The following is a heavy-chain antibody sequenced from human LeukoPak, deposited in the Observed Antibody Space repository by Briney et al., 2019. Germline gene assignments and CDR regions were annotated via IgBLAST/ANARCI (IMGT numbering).Heavy chain of an antibody. CDR3: ARERIGNYYYYMDV. Sequence: ASVKVSCKASGYTFTSYGISWVRQAPGQGLEWMGWISAYNGNTNYAQKLQSRVTMTTDTSTSTAYMELRSLRSDDTAVYYCARERIGNYYYYMDVWGKGTTVIVSS. V-gene: IGHV1-18*01. J-gene: IGHJ6*03. D-gene: IGHD2/OR15-2a*01. CDR2: ISAYNGNT. CDR1: GYTFTSYG.